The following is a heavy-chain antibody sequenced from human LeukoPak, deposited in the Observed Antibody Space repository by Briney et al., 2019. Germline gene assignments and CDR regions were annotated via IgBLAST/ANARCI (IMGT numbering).Heavy chain of an antibody. CDR1: GGSISSSNW. CDR3: ARRGEGYCSSTSCYFDAFDI. J-gene: IGHJ3*02. D-gene: IGHD2-2*01. CDR2: IYHSGST. Sequence: PSETLSLTCAVSGGSISSSNWWSWVRQPPGKGLEWIGEIYHSGSTNYNPSLKSRVTISVDTSKNQFSLKLSSVTAADTAVYYCARRGEGYCSSTSCYFDAFDIWGQGTMVTVSS. V-gene: IGHV4-4*02.